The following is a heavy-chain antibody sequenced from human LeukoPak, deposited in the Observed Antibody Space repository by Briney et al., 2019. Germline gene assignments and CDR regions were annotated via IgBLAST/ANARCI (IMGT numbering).Heavy chain of an antibody. CDR3: AKNLRGYYFDY. Sequence: GGSLRLSCAASGFTFSSYAMTWVRQAPGKGLEWVSAITGGAGHTYYADSVKGRFTISRDNSKNTLYLQMNSLRAEDTAVYYCAKNLRGYYFDYWGQGTLVTVSS. CDR1: GFTFSSYA. D-gene: IGHD3-10*01. J-gene: IGHJ4*02. CDR2: ITGGAGHT. V-gene: IGHV3-23*01.